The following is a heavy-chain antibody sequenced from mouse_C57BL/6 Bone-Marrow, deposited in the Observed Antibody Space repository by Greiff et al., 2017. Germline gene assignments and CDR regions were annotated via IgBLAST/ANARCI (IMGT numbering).Heavy chain of an antibody. V-gene: IGHV7-3*01. CDR1: GFTFTDYY. D-gene: IGHD1-1*01. CDR2: IRHKANGYTT. CDR3: AGYDDGSDAY. J-gene: IGHJ3*01. Sequence: DVHLVESGGGLVQPGGSLSLSCAASGFTFTDYYMSWVRQPPGKALEWLGFIRHKANGYTTEYSVPVKGRFTISRDNSQSILYLQMHALRAEDSATYYCAGYDDGSDAYWGQGTLVTVSA.